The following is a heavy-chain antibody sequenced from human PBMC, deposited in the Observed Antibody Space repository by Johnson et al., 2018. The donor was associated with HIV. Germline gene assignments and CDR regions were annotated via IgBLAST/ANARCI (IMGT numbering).Heavy chain of an antibody. CDR2: IRFDGSNK. J-gene: IGHJ3*01. CDR1: GFTFSSYG. CDR3: AKDRASVWYSGSYLVD. V-gene: IGHV3-30*02. Sequence: QVQLVESGGGLVQSGGSLRLSCAASGFTFSSYGMHWVRQAPGKGLEWVAFIRFDGSNKYYTDSVKGRFTISRDNSKNTLYMQMNSLRADDTAVYYCAKDRASVWYSGSYLVDWGQGTMVTVSS. D-gene: IGHD1-26*01.